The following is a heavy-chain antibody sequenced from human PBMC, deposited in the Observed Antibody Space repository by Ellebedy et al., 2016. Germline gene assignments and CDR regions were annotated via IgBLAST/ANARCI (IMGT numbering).Heavy chain of an antibody. CDR2: IYYSERP. D-gene: IGHD5-12*01. CDR1: GGSIRSRSYY. Sequence: SETLSLTCTVSGGSIRSRSYYWGWIRQPPGKGLEWIGSIYYSERPYYNPSLKSRVTISVDTSKNQFSLNLSSVTAADTAVYYCARCDIVASKPLDYWGQGTLVTVSS. J-gene: IGHJ4*02. V-gene: IGHV4-39*01. CDR3: ARCDIVASKPLDY.